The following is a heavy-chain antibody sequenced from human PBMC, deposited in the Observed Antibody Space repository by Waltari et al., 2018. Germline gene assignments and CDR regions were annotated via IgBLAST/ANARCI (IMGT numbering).Heavy chain of an antibody. D-gene: IGHD3-3*01. CDR1: GFTFGDYA. V-gene: IGHV3-49*04. Sequence: EVQLVESGGGLVQPGRSLRLSCTGSGFTFGDYAMNWVRQAPGKGLEWVGFIRSKAYGGTTEYAASVKGRFTISRDDSKSIAYLQMNSLKTEDTAVYYCTNYDFLSGALTDAFDFWGQGTMVTVSS. CDR3: TNYDFLSGALTDAFDF. J-gene: IGHJ3*01. CDR2: IRSKAYGGTT.